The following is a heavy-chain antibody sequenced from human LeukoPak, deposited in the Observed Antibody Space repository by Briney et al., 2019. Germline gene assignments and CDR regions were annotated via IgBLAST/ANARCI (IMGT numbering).Heavy chain of an antibody. CDR1: GFTFRSYS. Sequence: GGSLRLSCAASGFTFRSYSMNWVRQAPGKGVEWVSSISSSSSYIYYADSVKGRFTISRDNAKNSLYLQMNSLRAEDTAVYYCARDLRFLEWLSPFDYWGQGTLVTVSS. V-gene: IGHV3-21*01. CDR2: ISSSSSYI. CDR3: ARDLRFLEWLSPFDY. J-gene: IGHJ4*02. D-gene: IGHD3-3*01.